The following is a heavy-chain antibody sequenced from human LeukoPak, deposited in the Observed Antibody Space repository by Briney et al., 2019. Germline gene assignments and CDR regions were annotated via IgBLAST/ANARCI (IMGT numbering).Heavy chain of an antibody. J-gene: IGHJ4*02. Sequence: SGTLSLTCADYGGSFSGYYWSWIRQPPRKGLEWIGEINHSGSTNYNPSLKSRVTISVDTSKNQFSLKLSSVTPADTAVDYCARYCSGGSCDQSDYWGQGTLVTVSS. CDR3: ARYCSGGSCDQSDY. CDR1: GGSFSGYY. V-gene: IGHV4-34*01. CDR2: INHSGST. D-gene: IGHD2-15*01.